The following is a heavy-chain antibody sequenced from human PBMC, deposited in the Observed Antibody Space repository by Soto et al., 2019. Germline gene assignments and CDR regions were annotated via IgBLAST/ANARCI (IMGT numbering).Heavy chain of an antibody. CDR1: GYTFSDYQ. J-gene: IGHJ4*02. CDR2: INSSGGSA. D-gene: IGHD3-10*01. V-gene: IGHV1-46*01. CDR3: ARWGYYNSSSDY. Sequence: QVQLVQSGAEVKKPGASVRISCTASGYTFSDYQIHWVRQAPGQGLEWMGVINSSGGSAGYAQKFQGRVTMTSDTSTSTVSMDLSSLRFDDTAVYYCARWGYYNSSSDYWGQGTLVTVSS.